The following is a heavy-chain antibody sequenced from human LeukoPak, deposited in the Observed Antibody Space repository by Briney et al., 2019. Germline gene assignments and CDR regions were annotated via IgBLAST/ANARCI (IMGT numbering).Heavy chain of an antibody. CDR1: GFTFSNYW. CDR3: ARDRRTPHSAYDWGHLDY. D-gene: IGHD5-12*01. J-gene: IGHJ4*02. CDR2: IKQDGSEE. Sequence: PGGSLRLSCAASGFTFSNYWMSWVRQAPGKGLEWVANIKQDGSEEYYVDSVKGRFTISRDNDNNSLYLQMNGLRADDTAIYYCARDRRTPHSAYDWGHLDYWGQGILVTVSS. V-gene: IGHV3-7*03.